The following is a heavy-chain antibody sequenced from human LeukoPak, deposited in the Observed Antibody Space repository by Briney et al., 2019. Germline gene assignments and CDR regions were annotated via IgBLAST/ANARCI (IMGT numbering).Heavy chain of an antibody. CDR2: INHSGST. CDR1: GGSSSGYY. V-gene: IGHV4-34*01. D-gene: IGHD6-13*01. Sequence: SETLSLTCAVYGGSSSGYYWSWIRQPPGKGLEWIGEINHSGSTNYNPSLKSRVTISVDTSKNQFSLKLSSVTAADTAVYYCARVDIAAKDRRLWYFDYWGQGTLVTVSS. CDR3: ARVDIAAKDRRLWYFDY. J-gene: IGHJ4*02.